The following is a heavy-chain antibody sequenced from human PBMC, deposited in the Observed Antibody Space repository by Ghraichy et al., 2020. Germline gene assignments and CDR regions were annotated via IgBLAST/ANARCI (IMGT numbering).Heavy chain of an antibody. V-gene: IGHV3-23*01. Sequence: GESPNISCAASGFTFEMYGMTWVRQAPGKGLEWVSGISDDGRNTYYTNSVKGRFTISRDNSKNTLFLHMRDLRAEDTAIYYCAKNIRVVSLLDSWGPGTLVSVSS. CDR3: AKNIRVVSLLDS. J-gene: IGHJ4*02. CDR2: ISDDGRNT. D-gene: IGHD3-3*01. CDR1: GFTFEMYG.